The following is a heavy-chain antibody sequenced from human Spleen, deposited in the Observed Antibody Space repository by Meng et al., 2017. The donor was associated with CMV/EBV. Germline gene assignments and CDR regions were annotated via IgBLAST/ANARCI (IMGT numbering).Heavy chain of an antibody. CDR3: ARESGSYQLDY. Sequence: VQCGQSRAGLVKPPEAPSLICSFSGGVSSGDFWGWSRQPAGKGLGWIGRIYTSGSTNYTSLLKSLVTMSVDTSKNQFSMKLSSVTAADTAVYYCARESGSYQLDYWGQGTLVTVSS. CDR2: IYTSGST. CDR1: GGVSSGDF. D-gene: IGHD1-26*01. J-gene: IGHJ4*02. V-gene: IGHV4-4*07.